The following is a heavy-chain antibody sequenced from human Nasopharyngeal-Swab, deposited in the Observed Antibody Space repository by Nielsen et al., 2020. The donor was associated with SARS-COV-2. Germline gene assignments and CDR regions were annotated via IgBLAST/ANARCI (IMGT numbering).Heavy chain of an antibody. CDR3: AREGVSSLPFGDY. V-gene: IGHV3-30-3*01. CDR1: GFTFRIFA. D-gene: IGHD2-8*01. J-gene: IGHJ4*02. CDR2: MSFDGSNK. Sequence: GESLKISCAASGFTFRIFAMHWLRQAPGKGLECVAFMSFDGSNKYYADSVKGRFTISRDNSKNTLYLQMNSLRPEDTAVYYCAREGVSSLPFGDYWGRGTLVTVSS.